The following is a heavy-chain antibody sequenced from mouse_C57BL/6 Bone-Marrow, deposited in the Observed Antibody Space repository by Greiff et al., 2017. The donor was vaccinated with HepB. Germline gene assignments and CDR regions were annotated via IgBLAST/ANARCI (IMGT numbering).Heavy chain of an antibody. CDR1: GFNIKDDY. V-gene: IGHV14-4*01. CDR3: TTTAQATWFAY. Sequence: EVQLQQSGAELVRPGASVKLSCTASGFNIKDDYMHWVKQRPEQGLEWIGWIDPENGDTEYASKFQGKATITADTSANTAYLQLSSLTSEHTAVYYCTTTAQATWFAYWGQGTLVTVSA. CDR2: IDPENGDT. J-gene: IGHJ3*01. D-gene: IGHD3-2*02.